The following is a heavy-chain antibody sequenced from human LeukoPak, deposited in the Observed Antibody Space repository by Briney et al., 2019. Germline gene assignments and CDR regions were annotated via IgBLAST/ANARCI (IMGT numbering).Heavy chain of an antibody. CDR2: IIPIFGTA. J-gene: IGHJ5*02. Sequence: SVKVSCKASGGTFISYAISWVRQAPGQGLEWMGGIIPIFGTANYAQKFQGRVTITADESTSTAYMELSSLRSEDTAVYYCARVSYRLGYCSGGSCHNRFDPWGQGTLVTVSS. CDR3: ARVSYRLGYCSGGSCHNRFDP. V-gene: IGHV1-69*13. D-gene: IGHD2-15*01. CDR1: GGTFISYA.